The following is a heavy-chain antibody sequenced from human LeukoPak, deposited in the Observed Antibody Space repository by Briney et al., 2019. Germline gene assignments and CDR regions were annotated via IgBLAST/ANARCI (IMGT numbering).Heavy chain of an antibody. Sequence: GASVKVSCKASGYTFTCYGISWVRQAPGQGLEWMGWINAYNGNTNYAQKLQGRVTMTTDTSTSTAYMELRSLRSDDTAVYYCARNTPLVGDYYGSGSYGNDYWGQGTLVTVS. CDR1: GYTFTCYG. J-gene: IGHJ4*02. CDR2: INAYNGNT. CDR3: ARNTPLVGDYYGSGSYGNDY. V-gene: IGHV1-18*01. D-gene: IGHD3-10*01.